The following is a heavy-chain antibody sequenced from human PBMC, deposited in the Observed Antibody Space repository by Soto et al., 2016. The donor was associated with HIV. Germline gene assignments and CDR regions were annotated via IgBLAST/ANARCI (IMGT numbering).Heavy chain of an antibody. D-gene: IGHD3-10*01. Sequence: EVQLVESGGGVVQPGGSLRLSCAASGFTFDDYAMHWVRQAPGKGLEWVSLISGDGGSTYYADSVKGRFTISRDNSKNSLYLQMSSLRTEDTALYYCAKSRNYYYGSGSILDYWGQGTLVTVSS. CDR2: ISGDGGST. CDR1: GFTFDDYA. J-gene: IGHJ4*02. CDR3: AKSRNYYYGSGSILDY. V-gene: IGHV3-43*02.